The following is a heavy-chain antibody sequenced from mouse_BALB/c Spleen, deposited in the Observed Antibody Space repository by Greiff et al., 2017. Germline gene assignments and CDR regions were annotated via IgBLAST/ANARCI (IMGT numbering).Heavy chain of an antibody. Sequence: QLQESGPELVKPGASVKMSCKASGYTFTSYVMHWVKQKPGQGLEWIGYINPYNDGTKYNEKFKGKATLTSDKSSSTAYMELSSLTSEDSAVYYCASSRGTMTPSWFAYWGQGTLVTVSA. J-gene: IGHJ3*01. CDR1: GYTFTSYV. V-gene: IGHV1-14*01. CDR3: ASSRGTMTPSWFAY. CDR2: INPYNDGT. D-gene: IGHD2-4*01.